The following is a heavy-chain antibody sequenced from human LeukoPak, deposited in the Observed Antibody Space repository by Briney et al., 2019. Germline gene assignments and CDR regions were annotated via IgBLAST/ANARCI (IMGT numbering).Heavy chain of an antibody. CDR2: IYHSGST. CDR3: ARRFRGSYYYYYMDV. D-gene: IGHD2-15*01. V-gene: IGHV4-38-2*02. Sequence: SETLSLTCTVSGYSISSGYYWGWIRQPPGRGLEWIGSIYHSGSTYYNPSLKSRVTISVDTSKNQFSLKLSSVTAADTAVYYCARRFRGSYYYYYMDVWGKGTTVTISS. J-gene: IGHJ6*03. CDR1: GYSISSGYY.